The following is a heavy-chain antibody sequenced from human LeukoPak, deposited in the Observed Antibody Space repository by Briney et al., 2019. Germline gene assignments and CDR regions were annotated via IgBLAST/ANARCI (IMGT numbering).Heavy chain of an antibody. CDR2: IIPIFGTA. CDR3: ASTYCGGDCYLIVVRGMDV. CDR1: GGTFSSYA. Sequence: VASVKVSCKASGGTFSSYAISWVRQAPGQGLEWMGGIIPIFGTANYAQKFQGRVTITADEFTSTAYMELSSLRSEDTAVYYCASTYCGGDCYLIVVRGMDVWGQGTTITVSS. V-gene: IGHV1-69*13. D-gene: IGHD2-21*02. J-gene: IGHJ6*02.